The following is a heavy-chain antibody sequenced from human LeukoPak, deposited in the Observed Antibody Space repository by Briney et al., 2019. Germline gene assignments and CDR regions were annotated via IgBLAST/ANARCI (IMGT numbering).Heavy chain of an antibody. CDR2: IYPGDSDT. CDR1: GYSFTNYW. D-gene: IGHD3-22*01. CDR3: ASPGSSDYDSSGVDY. Sequence: GESLKIFCKGSGYSFTNYWIGWVRQMPGKGLEWMGIIYPGDSDTRYSPSFQGQVTISADKSISTAYLQWSSLKASDTAMYYCASPGSSDYDSSGVDYWGQGTLVSVSS. J-gene: IGHJ4*02. V-gene: IGHV5-51*01.